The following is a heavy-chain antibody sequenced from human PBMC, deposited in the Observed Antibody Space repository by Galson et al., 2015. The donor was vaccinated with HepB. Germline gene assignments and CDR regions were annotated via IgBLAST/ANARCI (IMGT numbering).Heavy chain of an antibody. J-gene: IGHJ4*02. V-gene: IGHV1-69*13. CDR2: VVPVFGTS. D-gene: IGHD3-3*01. Sequence: SVKVSCKASGGTFSNFVFNWVRQAPGQGLEWMGGVVPVFGTSNYAQKFQGRVTITADESTGTAFMELSSLRSVDTAVYYCALTYDASSGGYDYWGQGTLVTVSS. CDR1: GGTFSNFV. CDR3: ALTYDASSGGYDY.